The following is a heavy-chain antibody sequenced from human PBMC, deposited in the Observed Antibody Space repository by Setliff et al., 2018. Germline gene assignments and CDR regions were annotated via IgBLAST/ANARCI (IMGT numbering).Heavy chain of an antibody. Sequence: SETLSLTCSVSGASITSYYWSWIRQPQGKGLEWIAYIHNNGRIKYNSSLKSRVTIFVETSKNQFSLRLKSVTAADTAVYYCARGNSRSSVWYVVPHFDYWGQGTLVTVSS. D-gene: IGHD6-19*01. CDR1: GASITSYY. CDR2: IHNNGRI. V-gene: IGHV4-4*08. J-gene: IGHJ4*02. CDR3: ARGNSRSSVWYVVPHFDY.